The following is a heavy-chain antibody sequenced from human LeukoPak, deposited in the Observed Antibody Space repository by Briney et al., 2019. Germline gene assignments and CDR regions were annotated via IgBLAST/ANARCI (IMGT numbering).Heavy chain of an antibody. CDR3: ARDQYSYGPENYYYDYMDA. CDR1: GFTFSSYG. D-gene: IGHD5-18*01. Sequence: PGGSLRLSCAASGFTFSSYGMHWVRQAPGKGLEWVAFIRYDGSNKYYADSVKGRFTISRDNAKNSLYLQMNSLRAEDTAVYYCARDQYSYGPENYYYDYMDAWGKGTTVTVSS. V-gene: IGHV3-30*02. CDR2: IRYDGSNK. J-gene: IGHJ6*03.